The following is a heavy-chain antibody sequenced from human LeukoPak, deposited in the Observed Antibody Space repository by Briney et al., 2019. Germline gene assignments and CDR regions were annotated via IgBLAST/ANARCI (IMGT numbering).Heavy chain of an antibody. V-gene: IGHV4-34*08. D-gene: IGHD2-8*01. CDR3: AQNGQSGFSFDP. CDR1: GFTFSSYA. Sequence: GSLRLSCAASGFTFSSYAMSWIRQPPGKGLEWIGEGSDVGGTKYNPSLKSRVTISADTSKNQFSLKLSSVTAADTGVYYCAQNGQSGFSFDPWGQGTLVTVSS. J-gene: IGHJ5*02. CDR2: GSDVGGT.